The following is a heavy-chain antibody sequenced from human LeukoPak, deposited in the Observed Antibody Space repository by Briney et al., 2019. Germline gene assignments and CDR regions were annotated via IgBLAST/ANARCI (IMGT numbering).Heavy chain of an antibody. CDR3: ARSQRYYYDSSGYQIPHFNY. CDR1: TGAISGYY. V-gene: IGHV4-59*08. Sequence: SETLSLTCTVSTGAISGYYWSWIRQPPGKGLEWIGYIYYSGSTTYNPSLQSRVTISVDTSKNQLSLKLSSVTAADTAVYYCARSQRYYYDSSGYQIPHFNYWGQGTLVTVSS. J-gene: IGHJ4*02. D-gene: IGHD3-22*01. CDR2: IYYSGST.